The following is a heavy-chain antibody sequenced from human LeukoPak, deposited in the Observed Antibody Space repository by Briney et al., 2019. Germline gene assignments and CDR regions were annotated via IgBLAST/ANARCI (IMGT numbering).Heavy chain of an antibody. CDR3: ATLLEAYCGGDCRHAHY. D-gene: IGHD2-21*02. Sequence: GGSLRLSCAASGFTFSSYEMNWVRQAPGKGLEWVSYISSSSSTIYYADSVKGRFTISRDNAKNSLYLQMNSLRDEDTAVYYCATLLEAYCGGDCRHAHYWGQGTLVTVSS. J-gene: IGHJ4*02. V-gene: IGHV3-48*02. CDR2: ISSSSSTI. CDR1: GFTFSSYE.